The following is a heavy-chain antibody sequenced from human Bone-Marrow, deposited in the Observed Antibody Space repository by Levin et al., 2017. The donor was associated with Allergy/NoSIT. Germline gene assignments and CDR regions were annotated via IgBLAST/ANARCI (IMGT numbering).Heavy chain of an antibody. CDR2: ISYHGRNK. J-gene: IGHJ5*02. CDR3: AKATGWHRYDWFDP. Sequence: GESLKISCAASGFTFNSYGMHWVRQAPGKGLEWVASISYHGRNKYYVDSVKGRFTISRDNSNNMVYLDMNSLRPEDTAVYYCAKATGWHRYDWFDPWGQGTLVTVSS. D-gene: IGHD6-19*01. CDR1: GFTFNSYG. V-gene: IGHV3-30*18.